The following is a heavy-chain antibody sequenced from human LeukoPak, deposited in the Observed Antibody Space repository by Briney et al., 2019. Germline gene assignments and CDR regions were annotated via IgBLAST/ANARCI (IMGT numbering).Heavy chain of an antibody. D-gene: IGHD3-10*01. CDR1: GFTVSSNY. CDR3: ARELLSHVGEYYFDY. J-gene: IGHJ4*02. Sequence: SGGSLRLSCAASGFTVSSNYMSWVRQAPGKGLEWVSVIYSGGSTYYADSVKGRFTISRDNSKNTLYLQMNSLRAEDTAVYYCARELLSHVGEYYFDYWGQGTLVTVSS. V-gene: IGHV3-53*01. CDR2: IYSGGST.